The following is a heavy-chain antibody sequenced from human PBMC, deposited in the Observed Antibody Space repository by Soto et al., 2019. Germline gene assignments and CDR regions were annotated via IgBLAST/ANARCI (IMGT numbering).Heavy chain of an antibody. CDR1: GFTFSGSA. CDR3: TRPRYSSGRGFDP. Sequence: VQLVESGGGLVQPGGSLKLSCAASGFTFSGSAIHWVRQASGKGLEWVGRIRSKANSYATAYAASVKGRFTISRDDSKNTAYLQMNSLKTEDTAVYYCTRPRYSSGRGFDPWGQGTLVTVSS. V-gene: IGHV3-73*02. J-gene: IGHJ5*02. CDR2: IRSKANSYAT. D-gene: IGHD6-19*01.